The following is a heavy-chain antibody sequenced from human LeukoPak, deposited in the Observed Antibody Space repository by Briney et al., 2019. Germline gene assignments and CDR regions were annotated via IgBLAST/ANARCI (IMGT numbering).Heavy chain of an antibody. D-gene: IGHD2-15*01. CDR1: GFTFNSYD. Sequence: PGGSLRLYCEASGFTFNSYDMHWLPQAPGKELVWVAVISYDGSNKYYADSVKGRFTISRDNSKNTLYLQMNSLRAEGTAVYYCARAGVVVAATGYYFAYGGQGTLVTVSA. CDR3: ARAGVVVAATGYYFAY. V-gene: IGHV3-30-3*01. CDR2: ISYDGSNK. J-gene: IGHJ4*02.